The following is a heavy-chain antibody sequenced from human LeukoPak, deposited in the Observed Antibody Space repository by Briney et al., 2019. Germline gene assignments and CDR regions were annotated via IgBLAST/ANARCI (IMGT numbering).Heavy chain of an antibody. Sequence: GGSLRLSCAASGFTFSSYALSWVRQAPGKGLEWVSAISGSGGSTYYADSVKGRFTISRDNSKNTLYLQMNSLRAEDTAVYYCAHFGGVTHYYGMDVWGQGTLVTVSS. V-gene: IGHV3-23*01. CDR3: AHFGGVTHYYGMDV. CDR2: ISGSGGST. J-gene: IGHJ6*02. D-gene: IGHD3-16*01. CDR1: GFTFSSYA.